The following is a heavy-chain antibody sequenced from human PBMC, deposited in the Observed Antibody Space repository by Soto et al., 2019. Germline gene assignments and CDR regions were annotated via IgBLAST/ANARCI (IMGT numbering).Heavy chain of an antibody. Sequence: PSVTLSLTCTVSGGSISSSSYYWGWIRQPPGKGLEWIGSIYYSGSTYYNPSLKSRVTISVDTSKNQFSLKLSSVTAADTAVYYCARHHXGNYYDSSGYSIYYFDYWGQGTLVTVSS. V-gene: IGHV4-39*01. CDR3: ARHHXGNYYDSSGYSIYYFDY. CDR1: GGSISSSSYY. D-gene: IGHD3-22*01. J-gene: IGHJ4*02. CDR2: IYYSGST.